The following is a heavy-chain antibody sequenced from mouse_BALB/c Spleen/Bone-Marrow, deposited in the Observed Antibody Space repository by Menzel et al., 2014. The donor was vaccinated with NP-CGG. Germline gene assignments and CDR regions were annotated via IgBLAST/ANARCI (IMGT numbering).Heavy chain of an antibody. CDR2: ISSGSSTI. CDR3: ARRGSNHWYFDV. CDR1: GFTFXSFG. D-gene: IGHD1-1*01. V-gene: IGHV5-17*02. Sequence: EVQVVESGGGLVQPGGSRKLSCAASGFTFXSFGMHWVRQAPEKGLEWVAYISSGSSTIYYADTVKGRFTISRDNPKNTLFLQMTSLRSEDTAMYYCARRGSNHWYFDVWGAGTTVTVSS. J-gene: IGHJ1*01.